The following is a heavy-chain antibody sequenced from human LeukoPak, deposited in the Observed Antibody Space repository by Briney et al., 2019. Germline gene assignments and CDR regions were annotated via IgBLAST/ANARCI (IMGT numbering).Heavy chain of an antibody. CDR2: IIPILGIA. D-gene: IGHD5-24*01. Sequence: GASVKVSCKASGGTFSSYAIRWVRQAPGQGLEWMGRIIPILGIANYAQKFQGRVTITADKSTSTAYMELSSLRSEDTAVYYCARDAVEIATITLDYWGQGTLVTVSS. V-gene: IGHV1-69*04. CDR3: ARDAVEIATITLDY. CDR1: GGTFSSYA. J-gene: IGHJ4*02.